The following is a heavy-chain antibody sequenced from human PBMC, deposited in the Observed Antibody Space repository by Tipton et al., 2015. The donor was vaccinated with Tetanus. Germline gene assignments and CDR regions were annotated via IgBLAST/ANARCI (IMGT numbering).Heavy chain of an antibody. V-gene: IGHV3-48*01. Sequence: SLRLSCAASGFNFKTLGINWVRQAPGKGLEWISYISSSGTTMYYADSVKGRFTISRDNSKNTLYLQMNSLRAEDTAVYYCAKSLYGGTDYWGQGTLVTVSS. CDR1: GFNFKTLG. J-gene: IGHJ4*02. D-gene: IGHD2-2*02. CDR3: AKSLYGGTDY. CDR2: ISSSGTTM.